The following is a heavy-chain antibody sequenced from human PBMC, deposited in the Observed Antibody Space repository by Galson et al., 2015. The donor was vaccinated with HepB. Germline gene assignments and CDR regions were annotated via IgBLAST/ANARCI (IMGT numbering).Heavy chain of an antibody. CDR2: IWYDGSNK. Sequence: SLRLSCAASGFTFSSYGMHWVRQAPGKGLEWVAVIWYDGSNKYYADSVKGRFTISRDNSKNTLYLQMNSLRAEDTAVYYCARASDYYGSGSYYAFDYWGQGTLVTVPS. CDR3: ARASDYYGSGSYYAFDY. D-gene: IGHD3-10*01. CDR1: GFTFSSYG. J-gene: IGHJ4*02. V-gene: IGHV3-33*01.